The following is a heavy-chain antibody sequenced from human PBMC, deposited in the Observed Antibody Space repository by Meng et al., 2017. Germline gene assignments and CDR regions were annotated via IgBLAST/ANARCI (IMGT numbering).Heavy chain of an antibody. V-gene: IGHV1-2*02. CDR3: AREGSGSYYRFGWFDP. J-gene: IGHJ5*02. CDR1: GYTFTGYY. D-gene: IGHD3-10*01. Sequence: QGQVVQCGAEVKKPGASVKVSCKASGYTFTGYYMHWGRQAPGQGLEWMGWINPNSGGTNYAQKFQGRVTMTRDTSISTAYMELSRLRSDDTAVYYCAREGSGSYYRFGWFDPWGQGTLVTVSS. CDR2: INPNSGGT.